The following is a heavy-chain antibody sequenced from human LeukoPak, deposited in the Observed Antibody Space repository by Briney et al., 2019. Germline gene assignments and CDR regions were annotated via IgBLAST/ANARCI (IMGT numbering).Heavy chain of an antibody. Sequence: ASVQVSCKASGYPFTAYYIHWVRQAPGQGLEWLGWINPNNGDTHFAQKFQDRVTVTRDSSITTAYLELSSLRSDDTAIYFCAIAPGDYKNQRDWYFDLWGRGTLVTVSS. CDR1: GYPFTAYY. D-gene: IGHD4-17*01. V-gene: IGHV1-2*02. CDR3: AIAPGDYKNQRDWYFDL. J-gene: IGHJ2*01. CDR2: INPNNGDT.